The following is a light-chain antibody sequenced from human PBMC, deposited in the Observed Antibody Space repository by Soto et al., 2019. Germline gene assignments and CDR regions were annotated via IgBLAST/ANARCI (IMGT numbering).Light chain of an antibody. CDR1: QSVSSN. J-gene: IGKJ1*01. V-gene: IGKV3-15*01. CDR2: GAS. Sequence: EIVMTQSPATLSVSPGERATLSCRGSQSVSSNLAWYQQKPGQAPRLLIYGASTSATGIPARFSGSGSGTEFTLTISSLQSEDFAVYYCQHYNNWPRTFGQGTKVEIK. CDR3: QHYNNWPRT.